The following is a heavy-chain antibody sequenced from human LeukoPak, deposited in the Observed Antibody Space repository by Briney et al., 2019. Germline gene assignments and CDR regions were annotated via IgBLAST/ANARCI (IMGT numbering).Heavy chain of an antibody. CDR1: GFTFSSNL. Sequence: GGSLRLSCAASGFTFSSNLMSWVRQAPGKGLEWVSGISGSGATTYYAESVKGRFTISRDNSKNTLYLQMSSLRAEDTAVYYCAKIRGPWGQGTLVTVPS. J-gene: IGHJ5*02. D-gene: IGHD3-10*01. V-gene: IGHV3-23*01. CDR2: ISGSGATT. CDR3: AKIRGP.